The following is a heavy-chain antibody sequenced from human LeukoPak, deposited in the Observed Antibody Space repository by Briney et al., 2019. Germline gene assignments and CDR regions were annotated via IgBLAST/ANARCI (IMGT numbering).Heavy chain of an antibody. D-gene: IGHD5-18*01. CDR2: ISGSGGST. CDR1: GFTFSSYW. J-gene: IGHJ4*02. CDR3: AKDAHSGYSYGLGVDY. Sequence: GGSLRLSCAASGFTFSSYWMSWVRQAPGKGLEWVSAISGSGGSTYYADSVKGRFTISRDNSKNTLYLQMNSLRAEDTAVYYCAKDAHSGYSYGLGVDYWGQGTLVTVSS. V-gene: IGHV3-23*01.